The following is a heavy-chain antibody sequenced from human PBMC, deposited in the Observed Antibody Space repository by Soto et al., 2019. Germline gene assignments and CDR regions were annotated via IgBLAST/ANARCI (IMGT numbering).Heavy chain of an antibody. CDR2: IYYSGST. J-gene: IGHJ4*02. V-gene: IGHV4-59*01. CDR3: ARAGRVGAAAGTTIDY. CDR1: GGSISSYY. Sequence: SETLSLTCTVSGGSISSYYWSWIRQPPGKGLEWIGYIYYSGSTNYNPSLKSRVTISVDTSKNQFSLKLSSVTAADTAVYYCARAGRVGAAAGTTIDYWGKGTLVTVSS. D-gene: IGHD6-13*01.